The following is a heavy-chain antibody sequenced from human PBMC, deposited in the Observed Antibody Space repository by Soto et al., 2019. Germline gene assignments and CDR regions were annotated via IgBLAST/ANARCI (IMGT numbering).Heavy chain of an antibody. D-gene: IGHD3-10*01. CDR1: GDSVSSETAA. V-gene: IGHV6-1*01. J-gene: IGHJ4*02. Sequence: QLQLQQSGPGLMKPSQTLSLTCAISGDSVSSETAAWNWIRQSPSRGLEWLGRTYYRSRWINEYSLSLKSRLMINPDTSQNQFSLQLTSVTPEDTAIYYCARGGRYSFDYWDQGALVTVSS. CDR3: ARGGRYSFDY. CDR2: TYYRSRWIN.